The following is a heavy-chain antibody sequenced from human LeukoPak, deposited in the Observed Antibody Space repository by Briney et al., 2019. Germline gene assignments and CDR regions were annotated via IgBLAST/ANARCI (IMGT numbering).Heavy chain of an antibody. Sequence: PSGGSLRLSCAASGFTFSSYAMHWVRQAPGKGLEYVSAISSNGGSTYYANSVKGRFTISRDNSKNTLYLQMGSLRAEDMAVYYCAREPRKSAGAAFDIWGQGTMVTVSS. CDR3: AREPRKSAGAAFDI. D-gene: IGHD3-3*01. V-gene: IGHV3-64*01. CDR2: ISSNGGST. J-gene: IGHJ3*02. CDR1: GFTFSSYA.